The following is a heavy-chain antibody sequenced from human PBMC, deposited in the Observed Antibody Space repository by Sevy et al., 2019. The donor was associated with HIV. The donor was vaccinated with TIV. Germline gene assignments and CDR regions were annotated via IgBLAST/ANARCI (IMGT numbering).Heavy chain of an antibody. D-gene: IGHD3-22*01. V-gene: IGHV3-23*01. Sequence: GGSLRLSCAASGFTFSSYAMSWVRQAPGKGLEWVSAISGSGGSTYYADSVKGRFTISRDNSKNTLYLQMNSLRAEDTAVYYCAKDGFPGSSGILRLLFDYWGQGTLVTVSS. J-gene: IGHJ4*02. CDR2: ISGSGGST. CDR3: AKDGFPGSSGILRLLFDY. CDR1: GFTFSSYA.